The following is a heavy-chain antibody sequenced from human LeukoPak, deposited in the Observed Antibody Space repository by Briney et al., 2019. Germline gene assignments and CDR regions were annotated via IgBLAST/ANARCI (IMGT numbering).Heavy chain of an antibody. Sequence: SETLSLTCTVSGGSISSGDYYWSWIRQPPGKGLEWIGYIYYSGSTYYNPSLKSRVTISVDTSKNQFSLKLSSVTAADTAVYYCARWVGARGWYFDLWGRGTLVTVSS. V-gene: IGHV4-30-4*01. CDR2: IYYSGST. CDR1: GGSISSGDYY. D-gene: IGHD1-26*01. CDR3: ARWVGARGWYFDL. J-gene: IGHJ2*01.